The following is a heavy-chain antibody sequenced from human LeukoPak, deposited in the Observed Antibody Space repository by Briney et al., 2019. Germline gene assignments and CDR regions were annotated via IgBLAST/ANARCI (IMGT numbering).Heavy chain of an antibody. CDR2: ISSSGSTT. Sequence: VGSLRLSCAASGFTFSSYEMNWVRQAPGKGLEWVAYISSSGSTTYYADSVEGRITISRDNAKNSLYLQMNSLRVEDTAVYYCARDGGSDYFYYYTYGMDVWGQGTTVTVSS. J-gene: IGHJ6*02. V-gene: IGHV3-48*03. CDR1: GFTFSSYE. CDR3: ARDGGSDYFYYYTYGMDV. D-gene: IGHD2/OR15-2a*01.